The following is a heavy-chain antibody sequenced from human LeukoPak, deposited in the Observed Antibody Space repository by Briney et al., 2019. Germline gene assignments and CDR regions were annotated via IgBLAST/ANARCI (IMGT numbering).Heavy chain of an antibody. CDR1: GYSFTSYW. Sequence: GESLKISCKGSGYSFTSYWIGWVRQMPGKGVEWMGIIYPADSDTRYSPSFQGQVTFSADKSISTAYLQWSSLKASDTAMYYCARFSHSSGWFTGYFDYWGQGTLVTVSS. V-gene: IGHV5-51*01. CDR3: ARFSHSSGWFTGYFDY. D-gene: IGHD6-19*01. CDR2: IYPADSDT. J-gene: IGHJ4*02.